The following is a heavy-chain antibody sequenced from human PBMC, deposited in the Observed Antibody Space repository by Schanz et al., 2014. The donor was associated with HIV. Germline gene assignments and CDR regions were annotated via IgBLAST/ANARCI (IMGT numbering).Heavy chain of an antibody. V-gene: IGHV3-30*04. D-gene: IGHD3-22*01. CDR1: GFTFSSYA. CDR2: MTTNDRI. J-gene: IGHJ4*02. Sequence: QVQLVESGGGVVQPGRSLRLSCAASGFTFSSYAMYWVRQAPGKGLEWVSVMTTNDRIYYAESVKGRFTISRDTSTNTLYLQMSGLRAEDTAFYYCATAHYESNIPYFWGQGTLVTVSS. CDR3: ATAHYESNIPYF.